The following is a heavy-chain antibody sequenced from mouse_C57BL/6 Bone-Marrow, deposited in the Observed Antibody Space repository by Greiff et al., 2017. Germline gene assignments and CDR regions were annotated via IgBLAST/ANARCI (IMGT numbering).Heavy chain of an antibody. CDR3: ARGSNSGSWLAY. D-gene: IGHD2-5*01. V-gene: IGHV1-55*01. CDR1: GYTFTSYW. CDR2: IYPGSGST. J-gene: IGHJ3*01. Sequence: QVQLQQPGAELVKPGASVKMSCKASGYTFTSYWITWVKQRPGQGLEWIGDIYPGSGSTNYNEKFKRKATLTVDTSSSTAYMQLSSLTSEDSAVYYCARGSNSGSWLAYWGQGTLVTVSA.